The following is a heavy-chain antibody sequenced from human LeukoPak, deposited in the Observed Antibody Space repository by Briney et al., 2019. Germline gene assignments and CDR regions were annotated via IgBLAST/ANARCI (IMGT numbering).Heavy chain of an antibody. Sequence: GRSLRLSCAASGFHFSSYGIHWVRQAPGQGLEWVAVIWYDGTNKYYADSVKGRFTISRDNSNNTVYLQMNSLRAEDTAVYYCAKNYDILTGYYPNLDYWGQGTLVTVSS. CDR2: IWYDGTNK. CDR1: GFHFSSYG. V-gene: IGHV3-33*06. D-gene: IGHD3-9*01. CDR3: AKNYDILTGYYPNLDY. J-gene: IGHJ4*02.